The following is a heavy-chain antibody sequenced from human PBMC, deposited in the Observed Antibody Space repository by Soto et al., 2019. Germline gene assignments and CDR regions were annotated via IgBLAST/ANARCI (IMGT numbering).Heavy chain of an antibody. V-gene: IGHV3-53*01. CDR1: GFSFSGKNY. CDR2: LYSSDGT. D-gene: IGHD1-1*01. CDR3: ATWLQREHAFDI. J-gene: IGHJ3*02. Sequence: DVQLEESGGGLIQPGGSVRLSCAASGFSFSGKNYLTWVSQAPGKGLEWVSALYSSDGTYYADSVKGRFSVSRDNSKNTFYLQLHSLRPEDTALYFCATWLQREHAFDIWGLGTMVTVSS.